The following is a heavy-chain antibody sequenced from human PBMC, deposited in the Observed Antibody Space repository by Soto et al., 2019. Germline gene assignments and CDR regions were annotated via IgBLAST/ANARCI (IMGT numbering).Heavy chain of an antibody. CDR2: IIPIFGTA. CDR1: GGTFSSYA. D-gene: IGHD3-10*01. J-gene: IGHJ6*02. V-gene: IGHV1-69*01. CDR3: ARERLNYYGSGAYYYYGMDV. Sequence: QVQLVQSGAEVKKPGSSVKVSCKASGGTFSSYAISWVRQAPGQGLEWMGGIIPIFGTANYAQKFQGRVKITADESTSTAYMELSSLRSEDTAVYYCARERLNYYGSGAYYYYGMDVWGQGTTVTVSS.